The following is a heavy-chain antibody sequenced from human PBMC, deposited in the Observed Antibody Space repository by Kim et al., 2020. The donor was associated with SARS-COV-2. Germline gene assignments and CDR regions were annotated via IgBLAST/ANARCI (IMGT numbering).Heavy chain of an antibody. Sequence: YIYYADSVKGRFTISRDNAKNSLYLQMNSLRAEDTAVYYCARGWNYALDYWGQGTLVTVSS. V-gene: IGHV3-21*01. D-gene: IGHD1-7*01. J-gene: IGHJ4*02. CDR2: YI. CDR3: ARGWNYALDY.